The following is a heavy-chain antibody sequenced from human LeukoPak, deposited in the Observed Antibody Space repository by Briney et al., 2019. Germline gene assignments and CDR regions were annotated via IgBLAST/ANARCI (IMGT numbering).Heavy chain of an antibody. D-gene: IGHD5-24*01. CDR2: ISWNSGSI. V-gene: IGHV3-9*01. CDR1: GFTFSSYA. Sequence: GGSLRLSCAASGFTFSSYAMSWVRQAPGKGLEWVSGISWNSGSIGYADSVKGRFTISRDNAKNSLYLQMNSLRAEDTALYYCAKERDGYNLDGFDYWGQGTLVTVSS. CDR3: AKERDGYNLDGFDY. J-gene: IGHJ4*02.